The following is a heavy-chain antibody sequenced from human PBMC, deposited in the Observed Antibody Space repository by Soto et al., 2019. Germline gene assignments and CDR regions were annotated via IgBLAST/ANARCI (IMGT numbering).Heavy chain of an antibody. D-gene: IGHD5-12*01. V-gene: IGHV4-31*03. CDR1: GGSISSGGYY. CDR3: ARAGLRMGYYYYGMDV. Sequence: PSETLSLTCTVSGGSISSGGYYWSWIRQHPGKGLEWIGYIYYSGSTYYNPSLKSRVTISVDTSKNQFSLKLSSVTAADAAVYYCARAGLRMGYYYYGMDVWGQGTTVTVS. J-gene: IGHJ6*02. CDR2: IYYSGST.